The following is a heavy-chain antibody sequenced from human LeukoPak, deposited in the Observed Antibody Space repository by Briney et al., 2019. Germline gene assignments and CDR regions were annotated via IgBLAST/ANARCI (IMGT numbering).Heavy chain of an antibody. CDR2: IKQDGSEK. J-gene: IGHJ5*02. CDR1: GFTFSSYW. Sequence: GGSLRLSFAASGFTFSSYWMSWVRQAPGKGLEWVANIKQDGSEKYYVDSVKGRFTISRDNAKNSLYLQMNSLRAEDTAVYYCAGRLSSGWYSTGGWFDPWGQGTLVTVSS. D-gene: IGHD6-19*01. V-gene: IGHV3-7*01. CDR3: AGRLSSGWYSTGGWFDP.